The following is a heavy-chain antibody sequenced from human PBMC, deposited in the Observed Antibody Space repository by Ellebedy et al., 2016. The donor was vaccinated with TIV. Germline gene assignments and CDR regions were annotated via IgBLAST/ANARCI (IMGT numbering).Heavy chain of an antibody. Sequence: GGSLRLSCAASGFSFSDYYVSWIRQAPGKGLEWVSYISSSSTYTKYADSVKGRFTVSRDNAKNSLYLQMNSLRAEDTAMYYCARVGPADITAADRLWYFDLWGRGTLVTVSS. J-gene: IGHJ2*01. CDR2: ISSSSTYT. CDR1: GFSFSDYY. CDR3: ARVGPADITAADRLWYFDL. V-gene: IGHV3-11*06. D-gene: IGHD6-13*01.